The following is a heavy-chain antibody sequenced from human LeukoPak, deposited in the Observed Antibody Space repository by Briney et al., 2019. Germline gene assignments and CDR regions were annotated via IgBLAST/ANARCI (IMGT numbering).Heavy chain of an antibody. CDR3: ATRACSGGSCLYRAQEVDY. J-gene: IGHJ4*02. D-gene: IGHD2-15*01. Sequence: GESLKISCKGSGYSFTSYWIGWVRQMPGKGLEWMGIIYPGDSDTRYSPSFQGQVTISADKSISTADLQWSSLKASDTAMYYCATRACSGGSCLYRAQEVDYWGQGTLVTVSS. CDR2: IYPGDSDT. V-gene: IGHV5-51*01. CDR1: GYSFTSYW.